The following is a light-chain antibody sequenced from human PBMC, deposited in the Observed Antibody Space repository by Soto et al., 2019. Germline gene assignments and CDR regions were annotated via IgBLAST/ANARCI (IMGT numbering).Light chain of an antibody. CDR2: EGS. V-gene: IGLV2-23*01. Sequence: QSVLTQPASVSGSPGQSITISCTGTSSDVGSYNLVSWYQQHPGTAPKLMIYEGSKRPSGVSNRFSGSKSGNTASLTISGLQAEDEADYHCCSYAGSSTYVFGSGTKVTVL. CDR1: SSDVGSYNL. J-gene: IGLJ1*01. CDR3: CSYAGSSTYV.